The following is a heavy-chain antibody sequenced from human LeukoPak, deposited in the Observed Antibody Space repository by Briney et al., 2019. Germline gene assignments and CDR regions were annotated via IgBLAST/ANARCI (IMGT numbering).Heavy chain of an antibody. CDR2: MSAYNGKT. D-gene: IGHD5-18*01. CDR3: ARGMGYSYGHPQGAFNI. Sequence: ASVKVSCKASGYSFTSYGFNWVRQAPGQGLEWMGWMSAYNGKTNYAHSLQGRVTVTADTSTSTAYMELRSLRSEDTAVYYCARGMGYSYGHPQGAFNIWGQGTMVTVSS. V-gene: IGHV1-18*01. J-gene: IGHJ3*02. CDR1: GYSFTSYG.